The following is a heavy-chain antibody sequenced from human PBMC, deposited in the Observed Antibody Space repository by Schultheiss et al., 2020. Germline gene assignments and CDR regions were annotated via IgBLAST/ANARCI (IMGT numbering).Heavy chain of an antibody. CDR3: ARDTTSGGRYYYGMDV. J-gene: IGHJ6*02. CDR1: GYTFTSYG. Sequence: ASVKVSCKASGYTFTSYGISWVRQAPGQGLEWMGWMNPNSGNTGYAQKFQGRVTMTTDTSTSTAYMELSSLRSEDTAVYYCARDTTSGGRYYYGMDVWGQGTTVTVSS. D-gene: IGHD1-26*01. V-gene: IGHV1-18*01. CDR2: MNPNSGNT.